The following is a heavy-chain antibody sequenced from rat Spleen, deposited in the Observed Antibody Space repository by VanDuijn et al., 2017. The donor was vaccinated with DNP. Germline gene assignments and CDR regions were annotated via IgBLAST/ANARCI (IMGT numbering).Heavy chain of an antibody. CDR2: ITTSGDST. CDR1: GFTFSNYD. D-gene: IGHD1-12*02. J-gene: IGHJ2*01. V-gene: IGHV5-25*01. Sequence: EVQLVESGGGLVQPGKSLKLSCTGSGFTFSNYDMAWVRQAPTKGLEWVASITTSGDSTYYRDSVKGRFTVSRDNAKSTLYLQMDSLRSEDTATYYCARHYYDGSYYFDYWGQGVMVTVSS. CDR3: ARHYYDGSYYFDY.